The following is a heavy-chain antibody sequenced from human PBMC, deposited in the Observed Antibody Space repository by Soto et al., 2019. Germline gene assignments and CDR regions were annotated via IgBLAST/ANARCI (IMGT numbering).Heavy chain of an antibody. J-gene: IGHJ6*03. Sequence: GGSLRLSCAASGFTFSSYGMHWVRQAPGKGLEWVAVIWYDGSNKYYADSVKGRFTISRDNSKNTLYLQMNSLRAEDTAVYYCARGQASWSLEYSSPYMDVWGKGTTVTVSS. V-gene: IGHV3-33*01. D-gene: IGHD6-6*01. CDR3: ARGQASWSLEYSSPYMDV. CDR1: GFTFSSYG. CDR2: IWYDGSNK.